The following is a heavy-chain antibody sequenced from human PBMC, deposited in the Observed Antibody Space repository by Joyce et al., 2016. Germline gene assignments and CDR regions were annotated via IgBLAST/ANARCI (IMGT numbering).Heavy chain of an antibody. V-gene: IGHV3-21*02. D-gene: IGHD3-22*01. CDR3: ARGGIVYDYSMDL. J-gene: IGHJ6*02. CDR1: GFTFSTSG. CDR2: ISSDSTYR. Sequence: EVQLVESGGGLVKPGGSLRIFCAASGFTFSTSGMSWFRRAPGKGLELVSVISSDSTYRFDADSVKGRFTVSRDNAKNSLYLQMNSLRAEDTAVFFCARGGIVYDYSMDLWGQGTTVTVSS.